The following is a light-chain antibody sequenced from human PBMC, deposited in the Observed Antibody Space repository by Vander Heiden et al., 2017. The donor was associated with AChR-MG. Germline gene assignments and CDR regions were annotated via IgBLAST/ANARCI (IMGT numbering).Light chain of an antibody. CDR2: DAS. V-gene: IGKV3-11*01. Sequence: IVLTQSPATLSLSPGERATLSCRASQGVSNYLAWYQQKPGKAPRLLIYDASNRATGIPARFSGSGSGTDYTLTISSLEPEDFAVYYCQQRSNWPITFGQGTRLEIK. CDR3: QQRSNWPIT. J-gene: IGKJ5*01. CDR1: QGVSNY.